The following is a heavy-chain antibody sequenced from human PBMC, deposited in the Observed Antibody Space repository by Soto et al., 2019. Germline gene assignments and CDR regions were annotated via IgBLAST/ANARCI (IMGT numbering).Heavy chain of an antibody. CDR2: INESGST. J-gene: IGHJ4*02. CDR3: ARGSGIVALPGELEDVKYDY. CDR1: GQSFSGHS. V-gene: IGHV4-34*01. Sequence: QVQLQQWGAGLVKPSETLSLSCAVYGQSFSGHSWAWIRQPPGKGLEWIGEINESGSTYYNPSLMSRVTISTGTSKNQFSLKLSSVSAADTAAYFCARGSGIVALPGELEDVKYDYWGQGTLVNVSS. D-gene: IGHD1-1*01.